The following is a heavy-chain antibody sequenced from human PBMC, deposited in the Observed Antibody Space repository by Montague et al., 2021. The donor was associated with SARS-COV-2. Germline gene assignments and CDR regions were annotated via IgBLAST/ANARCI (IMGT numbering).Heavy chain of an antibody. CDR1: GDSISNYS. CDR3: ARHYSATLPAAY. CDR2: IYYSGST. V-gene: IGHV4-59*08. D-gene: IGHD2-15*01. Sequence: SETLSLTCSVSGDSISNYSWSWIRQSPGKGLEWIGYIYYSGSTNYNPSLTSRVTISVDTSKNQVSLRLASVTAADTAVYYCARHYSATLPAAYWGQGTLVTVSS. J-gene: IGHJ4*02.